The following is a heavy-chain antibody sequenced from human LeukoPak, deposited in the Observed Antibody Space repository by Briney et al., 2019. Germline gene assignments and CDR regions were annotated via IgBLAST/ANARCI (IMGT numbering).Heavy chain of an antibody. CDR2: MWYDGSNK. D-gene: IGHD4-11*01. J-gene: IGHJ4*02. CDR3: ARGLPPVMKYYFDY. CDR1: GLTFSSYA. Sequence: QPGGSLRLSCAASGLTFSSYAMSWVRQAPGKGLEWVAAMWYDGSNKYYADSVKGRFTISRDDSKNTLYLQMNSLRAEDTAMYYCARGLPPVMKYYFDYWGQGTLVTVSS. V-gene: IGHV3-33*08.